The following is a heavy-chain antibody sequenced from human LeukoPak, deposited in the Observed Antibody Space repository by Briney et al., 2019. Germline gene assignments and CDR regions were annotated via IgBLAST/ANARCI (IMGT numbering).Heavy chain of an antibody. J-gene: IGHJ4*02. Sequence: GGSLRLSCAASGFTFSSYGMHWVRQAPGKGLVWVSRINSDGTITTYADSVKGRFTISRDNAKNTLYLQMNSLRAEDTAVYFCARVAVAGTINFDYWGQGTLVTVSS. CDR2: INSDGTIT. CDR1: GFTFSSYG. D-gene: IGHD6-19*01. V-gene: IGHV3-74*01. CDR3: ARVAVAGTINFDY.